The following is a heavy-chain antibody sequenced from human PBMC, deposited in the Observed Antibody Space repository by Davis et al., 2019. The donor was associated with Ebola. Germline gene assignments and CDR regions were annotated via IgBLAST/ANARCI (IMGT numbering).Heavy chain of an antibody. J-gene: IGHJ6*02. CDR2: ITSGGDT. V-gene: IGHV3-23*01. D-gene: IGHD6-13*01. CDR1: GFTCSSYG. Sequence: GGSLRLSCAASGFTCSSYGMNWVRQAPGKGLEWVSGITSGGDTYYADSVKGRFSISRDNSKNTLYLQMNSLRAEDTAVYYCAKTEAAGGSYGMDVWGQGTTVTVSS. CDR3: AKTEAAGGSYGMDV.